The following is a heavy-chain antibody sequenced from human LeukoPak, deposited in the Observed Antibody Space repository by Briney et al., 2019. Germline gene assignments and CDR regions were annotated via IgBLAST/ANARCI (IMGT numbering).Heavy chain of an antibody. CDR1: GGSISSYY. CDR3: ARGPGPEWELLAFDI. CDR2: IYYSGST. D-gene: IGHD1-26*01. Sequence: SEALSLACPVSGGSISSYYWGWIRPPPGKGLEWIGYIYYSGSTNYNPSLKSRVTISVDTSKNQFSLKLSSVTAADTAVYYCARGPGPEWELLAFDIWGQGTMVTVSS. J-gene: IGHJ3*02. V-gene: IGHV4-59*01.